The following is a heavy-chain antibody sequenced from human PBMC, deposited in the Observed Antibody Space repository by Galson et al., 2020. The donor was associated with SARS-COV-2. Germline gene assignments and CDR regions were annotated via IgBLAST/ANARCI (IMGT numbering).Heavy chain of an antibody. J-gene: IGHJ6*02. CDR1: GFTFSTYG. D-gene: IGHD2-21*02. CDR3: ARVGTASPYYYYGMDV. Sequence: TGGSLKISCAASGFTFSTYGMHWVRQAPAKGLEWVAIIGYDGINKYYADPVKGRFTISRDNSKNTVYLQMNSLRAEDTAVYYCARVGTASPYYYYGMDVWGQGTTVTVSS. CDR2: IGYDGINK. V-gene: IGHV3-33*01.